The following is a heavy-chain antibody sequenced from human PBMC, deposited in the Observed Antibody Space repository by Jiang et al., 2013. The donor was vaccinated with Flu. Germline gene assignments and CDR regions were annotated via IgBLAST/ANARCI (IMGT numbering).Heavy chain of an antibody. Sequence: PGLVKPSETLSLTCTVSGGSISSYYWSWIRLPPGKGLEWIGYIYYSGSTNYNPSLKSRVTISVDTSKNQFSLKLSSVTAADTAVYYCARHPVAYGGLSWTVEAPDYWGQGTLVTVSS. D-gene: IGHD1-26*01. CDR1: GGSISSYY. V-gene: IGHV4-59*01. CDR3: ARHPVAYGGLSWTVEAPDY. CDR2: IYYSGST. J-gene: IGHJ4*02.